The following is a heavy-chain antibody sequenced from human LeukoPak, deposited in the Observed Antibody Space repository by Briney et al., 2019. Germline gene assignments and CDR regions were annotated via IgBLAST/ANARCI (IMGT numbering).Heavy chain of an antibody. D-gene: IGHD3-10*01. V-gene: IGHV4-38-2*02. CDR3: ARDHQLRGVSLFDY. CDR2: IYHSGST. CDR1: GYSISSGYY. Sequence: SETLSLTCTVSGYSISSGYYWGWIRQPPGKGLEWIGSIYHSGSTYYNPSLESRVTISVDTSKNQFSLKLSSVTAADTAVYYCARDHQLRGVSLFDYWGQGTLVTVSS. J-gene: IGHJ4*02.